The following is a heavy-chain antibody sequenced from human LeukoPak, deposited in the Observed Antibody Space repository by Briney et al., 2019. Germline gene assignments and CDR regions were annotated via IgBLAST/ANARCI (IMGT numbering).Heavy chain of an antibody. CDR2: IIPILGIA. CDR1: GGTFSSYA. D-gene: IGHD3-3*01. V-gene: IGHV1-69*04. J-gene: IGHJ4*02. CDR3: ARVGDRRFLEWFFDY. Sequence: SVKVSCKASGGTFSSYAISWVRQAPGQGLEWMGRIIPILGIANYAQKFQGRVTITADKSTSTAYMELRSLRSDDTAVYYCARVGDRRFLEWFFDYWGQGTLVTVSS.